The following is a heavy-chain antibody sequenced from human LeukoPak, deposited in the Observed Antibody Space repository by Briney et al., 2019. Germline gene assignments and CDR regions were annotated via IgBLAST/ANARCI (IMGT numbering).Heavy chain of an antibody. CDR3: AKRIATAGPYFDY. CDR2: ISASGGST. J-gene: IGHJ4*02. CDR1: GFTFSSYA. V-gene: IGHV3-23*01. Sequence: PGGSLRLSCAASGFTFSSYAMSWVRQAPGMGLEWVSAISASGGSTYYADSVNGRFTISRDSSKSTLYLQMNTLRAEDTAVYYCAKRIATAGPYFDYWGQGALVTVSS. D-gene: IGHD6-13*01.